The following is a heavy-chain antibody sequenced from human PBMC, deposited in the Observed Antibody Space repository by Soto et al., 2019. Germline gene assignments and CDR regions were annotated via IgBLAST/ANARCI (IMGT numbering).Heavy chain of an antibody. J-gene: IGHJ6*01. CDR2: TYYRSKWYN. V-gene: IGHV6-1*01. D-gene: IGHD2-15*01. CDR1: GDSVSSNSAA. Sequence: SQTLSLTCAISGDSVSSNSAAWNWIRQSPSRGLEWLGRTYYRSKWYNDYAVSVKSRITINPDTSKNQFSLQLNSVTPEDTAVYYCARVTFRYCSGGSCLRMDFRAQGTTVTVSS. CDR3: ARVTFRYCSGGSCLRMDF.